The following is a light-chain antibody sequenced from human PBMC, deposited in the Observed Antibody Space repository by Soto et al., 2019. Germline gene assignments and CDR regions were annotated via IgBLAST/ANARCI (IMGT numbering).Light chain of an antibody. CDR2: DVS. Sequence: QSALTQPRSVSGSPGQSVTISCTGTSRDVGGYNFVSWYQQHPGKAPKLMIYDVSKRPSGVPDRFSGSKSGNTASLTISRLQAEDEADYYCCSYAGSYTVVFGGGTKLTVL. V-gene: IGLV2-11*01. J-gene: IGLJ3*02. CDR3: CSYAGSYTVV. CDR1: SRDVGGYNF.